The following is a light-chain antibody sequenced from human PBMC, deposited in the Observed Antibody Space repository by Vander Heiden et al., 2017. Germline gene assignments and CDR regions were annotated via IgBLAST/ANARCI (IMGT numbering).Light chain of an antibody. J-gene: IGKJ4*01. CDR2: DAS. CDR1: QNISNY. CDR3: QQYDNLPPLT. Sequence: DIQMTESRSSLSASVGDRVTITCQARQNISNYLNWYQQKPGKAPKLLIYDASNLETGVPSRFSGSGSGTDFTLTISSLQPEDIATYYCQQYDNLPPLTFGGGTKVEIK. V-gene: IGKV1-33*01.